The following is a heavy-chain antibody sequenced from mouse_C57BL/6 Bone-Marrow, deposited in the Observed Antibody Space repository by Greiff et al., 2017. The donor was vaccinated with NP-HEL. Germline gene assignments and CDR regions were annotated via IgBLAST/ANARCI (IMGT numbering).Heavy chain of an antibody. CDR3: ARWSYYFDY. V-gene: IGHV1-81*01. CDR2: IYPRRGNT. J-gene: IGHJ2*01. CDR1: GYTFTSYG. Sequence: QVQLQQSGAELARPGASVKLSCKASGYTFTSYGISWVKQRTGQGLEWIGEIYPRRGNTYYNEKFKGKATLTADKSSSTAYMELRSLTSDDSAVYFCARWSYYFDYWGQGTTLTVSS.